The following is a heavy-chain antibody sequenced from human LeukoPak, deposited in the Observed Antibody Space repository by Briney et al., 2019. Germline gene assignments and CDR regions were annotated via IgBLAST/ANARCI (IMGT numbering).Heavy chain of an antibody. CDR3: AGEPHDFHYDDGFDI. Sequence: PGGSLRLSCVASGFSFTSYSMYWVRQAPGKGLEWVASIDSGSTFLYYANSVMGRFTISRDNARNSLFLQMYSLTADDTAVYYCAGEPHDFHYDDGFDIWGQGTMATVSS. D-gene: IGHD3-3*01. V-gene: IGHV3-21*06. CDR1: GFSFTSYS. J-gene: IGHJ3*02. CDR2: IDSGSTFL.